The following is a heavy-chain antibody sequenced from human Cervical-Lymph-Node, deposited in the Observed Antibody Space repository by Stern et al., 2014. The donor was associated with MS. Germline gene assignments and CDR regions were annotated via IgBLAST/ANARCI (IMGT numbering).Heavy chain of an antibody. CDR2: FDPEDGET. V-gene: IGHV1-24*01. Sequence: VQLVESGAEVKKPGASVKVSCKVSGYTLTTLSMHWVRKAPGQGLEWVGGFDPEDGETIYAQKFQGRVTMTEDTSTDTAYMELSSLRSEDTAVYYCATDGSDSSSWPFDLWGRGTLVTVSS. CDR1: GYTLTTLS. J-gene: IGHJ2*01. CDR3: ATDGSDSSSWPFDL. D-gene: IGHD6-13*01.